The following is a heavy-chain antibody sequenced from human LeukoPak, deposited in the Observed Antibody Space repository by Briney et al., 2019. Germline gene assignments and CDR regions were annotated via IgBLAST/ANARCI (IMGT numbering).Heavy chain of an antibody. CDR1: GLTFSNYA. CDR2: IKSKTDGGTT. CDR3: TTVAPRDFDL. Sequence: GGSLRLSCAASGLTFSNYAMSWVRQAPGKGLEWVGRIKSKTDGGTTDYAAPVKGRFTISRGDSKNTLYLQMNSLKTEDTAVYYCTTVAPRDFDLWGRGTLVTVSS. V-gene: IGHV3-15*01. J-gene: IGHJ2*01.